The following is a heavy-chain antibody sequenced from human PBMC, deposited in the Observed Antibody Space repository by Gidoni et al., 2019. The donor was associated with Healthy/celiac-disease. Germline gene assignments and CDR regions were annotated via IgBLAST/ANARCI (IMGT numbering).Heavy chain of an antibody. CDR3: RVEGYCSSTSCPDY. CDR1: GFTFSNAW. CDR2: IKSKTDGGTT. V-gene: IGHV3-15*01. J-gene: IGHJ4*02. Sequence: EVQLVESGGGLVKPGGSLRLSCAASGFTFSNAWMSWVRQAPGKGLEWVGRIKSKTDGGTTDYAVPVKGRFTISRDDSKNTLYLQMNSLKTEDTAVYYCRVEGYCSSTSCPDYWGQGTLVTVSS. D-gene: IGHD2-2*01.